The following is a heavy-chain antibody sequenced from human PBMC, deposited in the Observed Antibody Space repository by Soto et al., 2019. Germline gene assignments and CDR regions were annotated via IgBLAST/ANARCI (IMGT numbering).Heavy chain of an antibody. CDR1: GLTFSRYA. J-gene: IGHJ5*02. V-gene: IGHV3-23*01. D-gene: IGHD6-13*01. CDR2: ISGSGGST. CDR3: AKDRSSSSWYEENWFDP. Sequence: EVQLLESGGGLVQPGGSLRLSCSASGLTFSRYARSRVRQAPGKGLEWVSAISGSGGSTYYADSVKGRFTISRDNSKNTLYLQMNSLRAEDTAVYYCAKDRSSSSWYEENWFDPWGQGTLVTVSS.